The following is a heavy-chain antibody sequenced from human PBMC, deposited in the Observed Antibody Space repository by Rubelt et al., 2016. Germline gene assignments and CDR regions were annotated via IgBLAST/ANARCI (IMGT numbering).Heavy chain of an antibody. CDR1: GGSFSGYY. Sequence: QVQLQQWGAGLLKPSETLSLTCAVYGGSFSGYYWSWLRQPPGKGLEWIGEINHSGSTNYNPSLKSRVTISVVTAKNQFSLKLGSVTAADTAVYYWARGRRGSSSWLGRDYYGMDVWGQGTTVTVSS. V-gene: IGHV4-34*01. CDR3: ARGRRGSSSWLGRDYYGMDV. J-gene: IGHJ6*02. D-gene: IGHD6-13*01. CDR2: INHSGST.